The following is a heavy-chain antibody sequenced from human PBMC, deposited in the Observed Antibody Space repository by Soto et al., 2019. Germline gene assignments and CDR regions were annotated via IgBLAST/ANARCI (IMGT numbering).Heavy chain of an antibody. CDR3: ARRISSFDYGHFDY. CDR1: GYSFTTYW. CDR2: IYPGDSDT. Sequence: GESLKISCKGSGYSFTTYWIGWVRQMPGKGLEWMGIIYPGDSDTRYSLSFQGQVTISADKSISTAYLQWSSLKASDTAMYYCARRISSFDYGHFDYWGQGTLVTVSS. V-gene: IGHV5-51*01. D-gene: IGHD3-10*01. J-gene: IGHJ4*02.